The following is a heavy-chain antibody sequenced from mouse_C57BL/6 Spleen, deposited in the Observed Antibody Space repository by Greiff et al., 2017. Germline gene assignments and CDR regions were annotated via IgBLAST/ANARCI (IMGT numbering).Heavy chain of an antibody. J-gene: IGHJ4*01. Sequence: QVQLQQPVAELLKPGASVKLSCNATGYTFTGSWLAWVKQRPGHGLVWIGEIFPGSGSSNYNEKFKGKAKFTVNTSSNTAYMRLNDLTTEDSAIFCGARQRGGLAMDYWGQGTTVTVAS. CDR2: IFPGSGSS. D-gene: IGHD3-3*01. CDR3: ARQRGGLAMDY. V-gene: IGHV1-9*01. CDR1: GYTFTGSW.